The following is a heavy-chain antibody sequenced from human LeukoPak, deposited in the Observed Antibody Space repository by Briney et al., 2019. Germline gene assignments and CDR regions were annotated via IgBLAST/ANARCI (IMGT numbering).Heavy chain of an antibody. CDR2: ISGSGGST. Sequence: GGSLRLSCAASGFTFSNHAMSWVRQAPGRGLEWVSVISGSGGSTDYADSVKGRFTISRDNSKNTLSLQMNSLRPEDTAVYYCAKGAVNKLSVFFYYGMDVWGQGTTVTVSS. D-gene: IGHD2-8*01. CDR3: AKGAVNKLSVFFYYGMDV. J-gene: IGHJ6*02. CDR1: GFTFSNHA. V-gene: IGHV3-23*01.